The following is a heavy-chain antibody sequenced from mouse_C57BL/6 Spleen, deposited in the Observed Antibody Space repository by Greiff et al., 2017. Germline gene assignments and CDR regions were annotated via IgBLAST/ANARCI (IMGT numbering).Heavy chain of an antibody. CDR3: ARDRGTDLSWFAY. D-gene: IGHD2-14*01. CDR2: ISYDGSN. V-gene: IGHV3-6*01. Sequence: EVKLLESGPGLVKPSQSLSLTCSVTGYSITSGYYWNWIRQFPGNKLEWMGYISYDGSNNYNPSLKNRISITRDTSKNQFFLKLNSVTTEDTATYYCARDRGTDLSWFAYWGQGTLVTVSA. J-gene: IGHJ3*01. CDR1: GYSITSGYY.